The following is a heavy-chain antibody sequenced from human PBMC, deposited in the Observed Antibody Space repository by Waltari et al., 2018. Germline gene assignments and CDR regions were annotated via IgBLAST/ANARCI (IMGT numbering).Heavy chain of an antibody. D-gene: IGHD1-26*01. V-gene: IGHV3-21*01. CDR1: GFTFSSYS. CDR3: ARDSPFSVGARHPNWFDP. CDR2: ISSSSYI. J-gene: IGHJ5*02. Sequence: EVQLVESGGGLVKPGGSLRLSCAASGFTFSSYSMNWVRQAPGKGLEWVSSISSSSYIYYADSVKGRFTISRDNAKNSRYLQMNSLRAEDTAVYYCARDSPFSVGARHPNWFDPWGQGTLVTVSS.